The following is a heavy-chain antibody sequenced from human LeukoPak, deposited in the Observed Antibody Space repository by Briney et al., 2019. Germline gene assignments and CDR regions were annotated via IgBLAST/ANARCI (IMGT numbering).Heavy chain of an antibody. CDR1: GGSISSGGYY. CDR2: VYYSGST. J-gene: IGHJ4*02. CDR3: ARGGAVAGTV. D-gene: IGHD6-19*01. Sequence: SETLSLTCTVSGGSISSGGYYWSWIRQHPGQGLEWIGSVYYSGSTYYNPSLKGRVTISVDTSKNQLSLNLNSVTAADTAVYYCARGGAVAGTVWGQGTLVTVSS. V-gene: IGHV4-31*03.